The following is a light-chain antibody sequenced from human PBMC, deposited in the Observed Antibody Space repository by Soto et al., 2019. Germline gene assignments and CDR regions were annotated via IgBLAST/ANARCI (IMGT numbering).Light chain of an antibody. V-gene: IGLV1-44*01. Sequence: QSVLTQPPSASETPGQRVTISCSGSSSNIGSNSVNWYQQLPGTAPKLLIYSNNQRPSGVPDRFSGSKSGTSASLAISGLQSEDEDDYYCAAWDDSLNAYYVFGTGTKVTVL. CDR2: SNN. CDR3: AAWDDSLNAYYV. CDR1: SSNIGSNS. J-gene: IGLJ1*01.